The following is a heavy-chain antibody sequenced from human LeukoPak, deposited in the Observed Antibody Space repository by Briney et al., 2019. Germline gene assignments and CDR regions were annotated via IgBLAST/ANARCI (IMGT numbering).Heavy chain of an antibody. CDR1: GYSFTSYW. CDR2: IYPGDSDT. D-gene: IGHD3-22*01. Sequence: GESLKISCKGSGYSFTSYWIGWVRQMPGKGLEWMGIIYPGDSDTRYSPSFQGQVTISADKSISTAYPQWSSLKASDTAMYYCARLSDGSSGYYSHFDYWGQGTLVTVSP. J-gene: IGHJ4*02. CDR3: ARLSDGSSGYYSHFDY. V-gene: IGHV5-51*01.